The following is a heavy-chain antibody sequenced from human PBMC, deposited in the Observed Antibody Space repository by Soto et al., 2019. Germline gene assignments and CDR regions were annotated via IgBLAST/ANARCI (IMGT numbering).Heavy chain of an antibody. J-gene: IGHJ4*02. CDR3: ARDSPIGSTFSGYDAIDS. V-gene: IGHV1-69*08. CDR1: GGTFSTST. Sequence: QVQLVQSGAEVKKPGSSVKVSCKASGGTFSTSTFTWVRQAPGQGLEWMGRTIPLLNVADYAQDFQGRLTITADKSTSTTYMELTSRTSTDTAVYYCARDSPIGSTFSGYDAIDSWGQGTLVTVSS. CDR2: TIPLLNVA. D-gene: IGHD5-12*01.